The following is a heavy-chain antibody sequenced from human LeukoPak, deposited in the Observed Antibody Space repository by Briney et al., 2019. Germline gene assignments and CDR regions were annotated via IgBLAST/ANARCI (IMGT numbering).Heavy chain of an antibody. D-gene: IGHD1-26*01. CDR2: ISYSGST. CDR1: DASMSHYY. Sequence: RSETLSLTCTVSDASMSHYYWSWIRQPPGKGLQWIGHISYSGSTNYNPSLKSRVTISIHTSKNQFSLKLSSVTAADTAVYYCARSDRYSGTYFEDWGQGTLVAVSS. V-gene: IGHV4-59*01. CDR3: ARSDRYSGTYFED. J-gene: IGHJ4*02.